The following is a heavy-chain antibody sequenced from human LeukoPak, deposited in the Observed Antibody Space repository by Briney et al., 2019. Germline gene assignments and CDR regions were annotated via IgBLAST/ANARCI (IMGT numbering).Heavy chain of an antibody. CDR3: ARGMPPRRNYDSSGYYSYYFDY. CDR2: IIPIFGTA. D-gene: IGHD3-22*01. V-gene: IGHV1-69*06. J-gene: IGHJ4*02. Sequence: GASVKVSCKASGGTFSSYAISWVRQAPGQGLEWMGGIIPIFGTANYAQKFQGRVTITADKSTSTAYMELSSLRSEDTAVYYCARGMPPRRNYDSSGYYSYYFDYWGQGTLVTVSS. CDR1: GGTFSSYA.